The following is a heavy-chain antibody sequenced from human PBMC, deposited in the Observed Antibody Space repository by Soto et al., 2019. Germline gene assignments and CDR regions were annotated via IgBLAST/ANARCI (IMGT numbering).Heavy chain of an antibody. CDR3: ARDSYYDILTGPNYRHYYYGMDV. Sequence: QVQLVQSGAEVKKPGSSVKVSCKASGGTFSSYTISWVRQAPGQGLEWMGRIIPILGIANYAQKFQGRVTITADKSTSTAYRELSSLRSEDTAVYYCARDSYYDILTGPNYRHYYYGMDVWGQGTTVTVSS. D-gene: IGHD3-9*01. CDR2: IIPILGIA. J-gene: IGHJ6*02. CDR1: GGTFSSYT. V-gene: IGHV1-69*02.